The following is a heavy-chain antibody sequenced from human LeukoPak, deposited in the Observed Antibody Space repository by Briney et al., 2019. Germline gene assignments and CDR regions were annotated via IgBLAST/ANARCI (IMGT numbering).Heavy chain of an antibody. CDR1: GFTFSSYA. J-gene: IGHJ4*02. CDR3: AKDCLAGTCFDY. Sequence: GGSLRLSCAASGFTFSSYAMSWVRQVPGKGLEWVSGISGSGGSAYYADSVKGRFTISRDNSKNTLYLQMNSLRAEDTAVYFCAKDCLAGTCFDYWGQGTLVTVSS. V-gene: IGHV3-23*01. D-gene: IGHD6-19*01. CDR2: ISGSGGSA.